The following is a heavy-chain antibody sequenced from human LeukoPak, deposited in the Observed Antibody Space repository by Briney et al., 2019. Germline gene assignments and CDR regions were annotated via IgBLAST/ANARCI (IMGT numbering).Heavy chain of an antibody. Sequence: SLRLSCAASGFTFDDYAMHWVRQAPGKGLEWVSGISWNSGSIGYADSVKGRFTISRDNAKNSLYLQMNSLRAEDTAVYYCARLILRGSSWQHNWFDPWGQGTLVTVSS. CDR1: GFTFDDYA. V-gene: IGHV3-9*01. J-gene: IGHJ5*02. D-gene: IGHD6-13*01. CDR2: ISWNSGSI. CDR3: ARLILRGSSWQHNWFDP.